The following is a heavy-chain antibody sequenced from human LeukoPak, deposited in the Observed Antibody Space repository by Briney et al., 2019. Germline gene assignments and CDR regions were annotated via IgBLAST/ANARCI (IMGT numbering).Heavy chain of an antibody. CDR3: ARVAQRVRFGVVITPFDY. Sequence: GASVKVSCKTSGYPFTNYAISWVRQAPGQGLEWMGEIIPSFGTPNYAQKFQGKVTITTDESTSTAYMELSSLRSEDTAVYYCARVAQRVRFGVVITPFDYWGQGTLVTVSS. CDR1: GYPFTNYA. D-gene: IGHD3-3*01. CDR2: IIPSFGTP. J-gene: IGHJ4*02. V-gene: IGHV1-69*05.